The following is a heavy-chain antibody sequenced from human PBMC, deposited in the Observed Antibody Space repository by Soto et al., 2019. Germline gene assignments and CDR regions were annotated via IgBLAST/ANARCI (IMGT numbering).Heavy chain of an antibody. J-gene: IGHJ4*02. CDR1: GGSVNSGSYY. CDR2: IFYSGHT. CDR3: ARRLGGSPSFFDF. V-gene: IGHV4-61*01. Sequence: PSETLSLTCTVSGGSVNSGSYYGNWIRQAPGKGLEWVGFIFYSGHTNYRPSLRSRATISLDTSQNQFSLMLNSVTAADTAVYYCARRLGGSPSFFDFWGQGLLVTVSS. D-gene: IGHD2-15*01.